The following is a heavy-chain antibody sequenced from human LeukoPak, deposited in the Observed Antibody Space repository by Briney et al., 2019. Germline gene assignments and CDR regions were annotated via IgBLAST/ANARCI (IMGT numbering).Heavy chain of an antibody. CDR3: AKDKSWNVCEY. CDR1: GFTFSSYS. V-gene: IGHV3-21*01. D-gene: IGHD1-1*01. CDR2: ISSSSSYI. Sequence: SGGSLRLSCAASGFTFSSYSMNWVRQAPGKGLEWVSSISSSSSYIYYADSVKGRFTISRDNAKNSLYLQMNSLRAEDTAVYYCAKDKSWNVCEYWGRGTLVTVSS. J-gene: IGHJ4*02.